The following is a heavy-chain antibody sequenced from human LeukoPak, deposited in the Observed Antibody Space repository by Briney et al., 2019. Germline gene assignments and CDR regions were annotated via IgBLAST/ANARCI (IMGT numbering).Heavy chain of an antibody. J-gene: IGHJ4*02. CDR1: GFTFNTYA. Sequence: GVSLRLSCAASGFTFNTYAMSWVRQAPGKGLEWVSGIRSSGDTTYYADSVKGRFTISRDNSKNTLYLQMNSLRPEDTAVYYCATEVRESAWFYFDYWGQGTLVTVSS. CDR2: IRSSGDTT. D-gene: IGHD3-10*01. V-gene: IGHV3-23*01. CDR3: ATEVRESAWFYFDY.